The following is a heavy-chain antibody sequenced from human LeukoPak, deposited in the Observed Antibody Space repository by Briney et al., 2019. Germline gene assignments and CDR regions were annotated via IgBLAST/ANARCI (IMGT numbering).Heavy chain of an antibody. CDR3: AKWWELPPYYFDY. CDR2: IRGSGGST. V-gene: IGHV3-23*01. CDR1: GFTFSSYA. Sequence: GGSLRLSCAASGFTFSSYAMSWVRQAPGKGLEWVSAIRGSGGSTYYADSVKGRFTISRDNSKNTLYLQMNSLRAEDTAVYYCAKWWELPPYYFDYWGQGTLVTVSS. J-gene: IGHJ4*02. D-gene: IGHD1-26*01.